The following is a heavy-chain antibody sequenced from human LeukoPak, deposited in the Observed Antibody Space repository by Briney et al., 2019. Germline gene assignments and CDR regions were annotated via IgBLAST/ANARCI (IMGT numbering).Heavy chain of an antibody. J-gene: IGHJ4*02. D-gene: IGHD6-19*01. Sequence: PGGSLRLSCAASGFTFTDYWMSWVRQAPGKGLEWIGSIYYSGSTYYNPSLKSRVTISVDTSKNQFSLKLSSVTAADTAVYYCARNRIAVAGIDYWGQGTLVTVSS. CDR3: ARNRIAVAGIDY. CDR1: GFTFTDYW. V-gene: IGHV4-38-2*01. CDR2: IYYSGST.